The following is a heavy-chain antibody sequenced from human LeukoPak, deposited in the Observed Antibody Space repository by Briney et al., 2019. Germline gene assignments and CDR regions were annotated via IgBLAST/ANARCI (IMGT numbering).Heavy chain of an antibody. V-gene: IGHV3-23*01. CDR3: AKSRARREGSSGSIDY. Sequence: GGSLRLSCAASGFTFSNYAMSWVRQAPGKGLEWVSAISGSGGSPYYADSVKGRFTISRDNSKTTLHLQMNSLRAEDTAVYYCAKSRARREGSSGSIDYWGQGTLVTVSS. CDR1: GFTFSNYA. CDR2: ISGSGGSP. D-gene: IGHD3-22*01. J-gene: IGHJ4*02.